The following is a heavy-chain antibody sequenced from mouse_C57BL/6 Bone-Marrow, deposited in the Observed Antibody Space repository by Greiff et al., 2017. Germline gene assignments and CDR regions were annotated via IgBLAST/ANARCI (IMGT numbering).Heavy chain of an antibody. Sequence: VQLQQPGAELVRPGTSVKLSCKASGYTFTSYWMHWVKQRPGQGLEWIGVIDPSDSYTNYNQKFKGKATLTGDTSSSTAYMQLSSLTSEDSAVYYCARSGLTREVAMDYWGQGTSVTVSS. J-gene: IGHJ4*01. CDR3: ARSGLTREVAMDY. V-gene: IGHV1-59*01. CDR1: GYTFTSYW. CDR2: IDPSDSYT. D-gene: IGHD3-1*01.